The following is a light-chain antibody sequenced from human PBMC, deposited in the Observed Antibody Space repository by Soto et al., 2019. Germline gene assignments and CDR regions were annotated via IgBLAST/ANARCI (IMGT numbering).Light chain of an antibody. J-gene: IGKJ4*01. CDR3: KQYKSSSLT. CDR2: SAS. Sequence: DIQVTQSPSSLSASLEARFTIPSRASQDIDNWLVWYQQKTGKEPKVLMYSASSWQSGVLSRFSGSRSGTALTLLISSMQHQDYATSYCKQYKSSSLTFGEGTKVDIK. V-gene: IGKV1-12*02. CDR1: QDIDNW.